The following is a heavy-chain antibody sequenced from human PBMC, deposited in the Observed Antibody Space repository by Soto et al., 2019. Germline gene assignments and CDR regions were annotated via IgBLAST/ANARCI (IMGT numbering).Heavy chain of an antibody. Sequence: GASVKVSCKASGGTFSSYAISWVRQAPGQGLEWMGGIIPIFGTANYAQKFQGRVTITADESTSTAYMELSSLRSEDTAVYYCARDREERMLLGGYYFDYWGQGTLVTVSS. CDR2: IIPIFGTA. J-gene: IGHJ4*02. CDR3: ARDREERMLLGGYYFDY. D-gene: IGHD2-21*01. CDR1: GGTFSSYA. V-gene: IGHV1-69*13.